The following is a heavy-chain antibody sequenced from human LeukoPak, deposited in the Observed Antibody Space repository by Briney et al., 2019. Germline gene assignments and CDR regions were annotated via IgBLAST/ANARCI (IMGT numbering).Heavy chain of an antibody. V-gene: IGHV3-15*01. J-gene: IGHJ4*02. CDR1: GFTFSNAW. D-gene: IGHD2-2*01. Sequence: GGSLRLSCAASGFTFSNAWMSWVRQAPGKGLEWVGRIKSKTDGGTTDYAAPVKGRFTISRDDSKNTLYLQMNSLKTEDTAVYYCTPTLVVPADYFDYWGLGTLVTVSS. CDR2: IKSKTDGGTT. CDR3: TPTLVVPADYFDY.